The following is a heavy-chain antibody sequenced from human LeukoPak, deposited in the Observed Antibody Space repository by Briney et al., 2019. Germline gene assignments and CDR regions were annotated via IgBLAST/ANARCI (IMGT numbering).Heavy chain of an antibody. CDR2: ISWNSGSI. D-gene: IGHD2-15*01. CDR3: AITLRPGPAGPSDKSRYYYYSMDV. V-gene: IGHV3-9*01. J-gene: IGHJ6*02. Sequence: QPGRSLRLSCAASGFTFDDYAMHWVRQAPGKGLEWVSGISWNSGSIGYADSVKGRFTIPRDNAKNSLYLQMNSLRAEDTAVYYCAITLRPGPAGPSDKSRYYYYSMDVWGQGTTVTVSS. CDR1: GFTFDDYA.